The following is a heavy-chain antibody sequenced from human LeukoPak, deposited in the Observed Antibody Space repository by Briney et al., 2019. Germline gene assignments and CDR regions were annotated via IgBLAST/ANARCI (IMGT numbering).Heavy chain of an antibody. CDR1: GYTFTSYG. D-gene: IGHD3-22*01. CDR2: ISAYNGNT. Sequence: ASVKVSRKASGYTFTSYGISWVRQAPGQGLEWMGWISAYNGNTNYPQKLQGRVTMTTDTSTSTAYMELRSLRSDDTAVYYCARAWGGSGYYLSYFDYSGQGTLVTVAS. V-gene: IGHV1-18*01. J-gene: IGHJ4*02. CDR3: ARAWGGSGYYLSYFDY.